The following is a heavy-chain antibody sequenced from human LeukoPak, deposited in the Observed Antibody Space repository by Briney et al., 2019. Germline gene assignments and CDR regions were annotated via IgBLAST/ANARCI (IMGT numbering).Heavy chain of an antibody. J-gene: IGHJ6*03. CDR2: IYYSGST. CDR3: ARGDFWSGSHDYYYYYMDV. CDR1: GGSISSYY. D-gene: IGHD3-3*01. V-gene: IGHV4-59*01. Sequence: SETLSLTCTVSGGSISSYYWSWIRQPPGKGLEWIGYIYYSGSTNYNPSLKSRVTISVDTSKNQFSLKLSSVTAADTAVYYCARGDFWSGSHDYYYYYMDVWGKGTTVTVSS.